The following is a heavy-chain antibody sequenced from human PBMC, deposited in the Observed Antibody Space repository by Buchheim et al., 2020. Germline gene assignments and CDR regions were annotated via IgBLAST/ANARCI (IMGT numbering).Heavy chain of an antibody. CDR2: IYYSGST. CDR1: GGSISSYY. Sequence: QVQLQESGPGLVKPSETLSLTCTVSGGSISSYYWSWIRQPPGKGLEWIGYIYYSGSTNYNPSLKSRVTISVDTSKNQFSLKLSSVTPADTAVYYCARRDPSSGFDYWGKRTL. J-gene: IGHJ4*02. D-gene: IGHD6-6*01. CDR3: ARRDPSSGFDY. V-gene: IGHV4-59*08.